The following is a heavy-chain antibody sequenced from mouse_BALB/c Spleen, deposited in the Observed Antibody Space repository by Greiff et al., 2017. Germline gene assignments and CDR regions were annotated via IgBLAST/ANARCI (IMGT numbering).Heavy chain of an antibody. CDR3: ARQGGQDYFDY. CDR1: GFTFSSYG. V-gene: IGHV5-6*01. Sequence: EVQRVESGGDLVKPGGSLKLSCAASGFTFSSYGMSWVRQTPDKRLEWVATISSGGSYTYYPDSVKGRFTISRDNAKNTLYLQMSSLKSEDTAMYYCARQGGQDYFDYWGQGTTLTVSS. CDR2: ISSGGSYT. J-gene: IGHJ2*01. D-gene: IGHD3-2*02.